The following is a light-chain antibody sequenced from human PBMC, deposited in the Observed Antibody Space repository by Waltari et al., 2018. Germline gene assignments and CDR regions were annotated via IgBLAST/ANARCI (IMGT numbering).Light chain of an antibody. J-gene: IGKJ2*01. CDR3: QHYNNGGKA. V-gene: IGKV3-15*01. CDR2: HAS. Sequence: EIVMTQSPATLSVSPGERATLSCRASPSVSSKLAWYQQKPGQAPRLLIYHASTRATGIPARFSGSGSGTEFTLTISSLQSGDFAVYYCQHYNNGGKAFGQGTKLEIK. CDR1: PSVSSK.